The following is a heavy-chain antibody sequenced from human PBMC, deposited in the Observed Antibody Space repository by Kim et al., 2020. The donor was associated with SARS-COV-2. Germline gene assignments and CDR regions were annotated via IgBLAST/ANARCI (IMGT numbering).Heavy chain of an antibody. Sequence: AQGFTGRFVFSLDTSVSTAYLQISSLKAEDTAVYYCARWLINSKVNWFDPWGQGTLVTVSS. V-gene: IGHV7-4-1*02. J-gene: IGHJ5*02. D-gene: IGHD5-12*01. CDR3: ARWLINSKVNWFDP.